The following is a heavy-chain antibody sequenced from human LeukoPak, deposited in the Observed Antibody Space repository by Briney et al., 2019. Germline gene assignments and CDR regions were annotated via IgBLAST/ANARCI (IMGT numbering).Heavy chain of an antibody. Sequence: GGSLRLSCAASGFTFSSYSMNWVRQAPGKGLEWVSSISSSSSYIYYADSVKGRFTISRDNAKNSLYLQMNSLRSEDTAVYYCARGRSGYEDYWGQGTLVTVSS. D-gene: IGHD3-22*01. V-gene: IGHV3-21*04. CDR1: GFTFSSYS. CDR2: ISSSSSYI. J-gene: IGHJ4*02. CDR3: ARGRSGYEDY.